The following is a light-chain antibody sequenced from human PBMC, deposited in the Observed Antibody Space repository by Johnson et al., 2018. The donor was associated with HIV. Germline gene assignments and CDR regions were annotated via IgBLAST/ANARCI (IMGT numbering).Light chain of an antibody. J-gene: IGLJ1*01. Sequence: QSVLTQPPSVSAAPGQKVTISCSGSSSNIGNNYVSWYRQLPGTAPKLLIYDNNKRPSGIPDRFSGSKSGTSATLGITGLQTGDEADYYCGTWDSNLRKVFGTGTKVTVL. CDR1: SSNIGNNY. CDR2: DNN. V-gene: IGLV1-51*01. CDR3: GTWDSNLRKV.